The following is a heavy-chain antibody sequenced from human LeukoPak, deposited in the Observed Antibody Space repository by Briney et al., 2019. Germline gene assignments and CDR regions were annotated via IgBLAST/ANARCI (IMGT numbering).Heavy chain of an antibody. J-gene: IGHJ4*02. CDR2: IYYTGAT. Sequence: GGSLRLSCAGSGFTVSDYYMSWVRQAPGKGLKWVSVIYYTGATYYADSVKGRFTISRDNSKNTLYLQMNSLRADDTAVYYCAKDLYDFWSGQKYYFDYWGQGTLVTVSS. CDR1: GFTVSDYY. CDR3: AKDLYDFWSGQKYYFDY. V-gene: IGHV3-53*01. D-gene: IGHD3-3*01.